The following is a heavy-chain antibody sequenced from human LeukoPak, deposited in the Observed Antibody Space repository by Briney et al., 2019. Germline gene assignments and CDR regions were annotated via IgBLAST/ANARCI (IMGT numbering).Heavy chain of an antibody. V-gene: IGHV4-38-2*02. J-gene: IGHJ6*03. D-gene: IGHD6-19*01. Sequence: SETLSLTCTVSGYSISSGYYWGWIRQPPGKGLEWTGSIDHSGSTYYNLSLKSRVTISVDTSKNQFSLKLSSVTAADTAVYYCARQPDSSGWSGPRYYYMDVWGKGTTVTISS. CDR3: ARQPDSSGWSGPRYYYMDV. CDR2: IDHSGST. CDR1: GYSISSGYY.